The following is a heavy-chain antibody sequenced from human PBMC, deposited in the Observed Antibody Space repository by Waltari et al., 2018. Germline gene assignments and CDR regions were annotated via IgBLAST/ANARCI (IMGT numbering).Heavy chain of an antibody. CDR3: ARQEYYYFYYAMDV. Sequence: EVQLLESGGGLVPPGGSLRLSCVASGFTFSSYEMNWVRQAPGKGLGWVSHMSSSGSTLYYSDSVKCRFTISRDNAKNSLFLQMNSLRAEDTAVYYCARQEYYYFYYAMDVWGQGTTVTIFS. CDR1: GFTFSSYE. CDR2: MSSSGSTL. V-gene: IGHV3-48*03. J-gene: IGHJ6*02.